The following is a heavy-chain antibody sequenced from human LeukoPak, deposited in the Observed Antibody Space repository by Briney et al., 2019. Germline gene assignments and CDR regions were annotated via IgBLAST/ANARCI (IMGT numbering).Heavy chain of an antibody. CDR1: GYTLTELS. D-gene: IGHD3-10*01. CDR3: AKVAWFGELYAFDI. Sequence: ASVKVSCKVSGYTLTELSMHWVRQAPGKGLEWMGGFDPEDGETIYAQKFQGRVTMTEDTSTDTAYMELNSLRAEDTAVYYCAKVAWFGELYAFDIWGQGTMVTVSS. CDR2: FDPEDGET. J-gene: IGHJ3*02. V-gene: IGHV1-24*01.